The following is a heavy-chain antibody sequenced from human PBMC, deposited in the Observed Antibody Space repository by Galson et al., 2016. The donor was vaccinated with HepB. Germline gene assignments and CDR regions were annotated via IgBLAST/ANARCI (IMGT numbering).Heavy chain of an antibody. J-gene: IGHJ4*02. CDR2: ISYDGENA. D-gene: IGHD2/OR15-2a*01. Sequence: SLRLSCAASGFAFSSYGIHWVRRAPGKGLEWVAGISYDGENADYGDSVRGRFTLSRDDSKNTVTLQMNSLRTDDTAVYYCAKGGGRIVRAAKEYWGQGTLGTVSS. V-gene: IGHV3-30*18. CDR3: AKGGGRIVRAAKEY. CDR1: GFAFSSYG.